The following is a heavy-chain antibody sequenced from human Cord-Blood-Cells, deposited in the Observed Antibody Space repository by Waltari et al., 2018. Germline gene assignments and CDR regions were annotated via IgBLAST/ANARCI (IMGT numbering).Heavy chain of an antibody. V-gene: IGHV3-48*02. Sequence: EVQLMVSGGGLVQPGGSLRHPCPASAFTFIRFSMNWVRQAPGKGLGWDSCMSSSSSTMHYADSVEGRFTISRDNAKNSLYLQMNSLRDEDTAVYYCARETVGESDYWGQGTLVTVSS. CDR3: ARETVGESDY. J-gene: IGHJ4*02. CDR2: MSSSSSTM. D-gene: IGHD1-26*01. CDR1: AFTFIRFS.